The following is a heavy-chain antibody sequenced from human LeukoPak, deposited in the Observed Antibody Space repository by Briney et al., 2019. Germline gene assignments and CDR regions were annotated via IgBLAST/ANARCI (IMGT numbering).Heavy chain of an antibody. CDR1: GGSIGSSSYY. D-gene: IGHD5-24*01. CDR3: AAFRDGYNWHLDY. V-gene: IGHV4-39*07. Sequence: PSETLSLTCTVSGGSIGSSSYYWGWIRQPPGKGLEWIGSIYYSGSTYYNPSLKSRVTISVDTSKNQFSLKLSSVTAADTAVYYCAAFRDGYNWHLDYWGQGTLVTVSS. J-gene: IGHJ4*02. CDR2: IYYSGST.